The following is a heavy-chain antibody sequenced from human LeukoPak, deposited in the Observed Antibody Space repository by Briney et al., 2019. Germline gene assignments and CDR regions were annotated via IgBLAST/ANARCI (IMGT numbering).Heavy chain of an antibody. D-gene: IGHD3-22*01. CDR2: IYYSGST. CDR3: ARDRGAMIVGTGAFDI. J-gene: IGHJ3*02. CDR1: GGSISSSSYY. Sequence: ASETLSLTCTVSGGSISSSSYYWGWIRQPPGKGLEWIGSIYYSGSTYYNPSLKSRVTISVDTSKNQFSLKLSSVTAADTAVYYCARDRGAMIVGTGAFDIWGQGTMVTVSS. V-gene: IGHV4-39*07.